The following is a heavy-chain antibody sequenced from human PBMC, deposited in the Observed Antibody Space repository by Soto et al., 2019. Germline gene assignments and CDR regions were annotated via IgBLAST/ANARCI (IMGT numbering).Heavy chain of an antibody. V-gene: IGHV3-23*01. CDR2: IGDSGGST. CDR1: GFTFSSYA. J-gene: IGHJ4*02. CDR3: AKHFASGSPDY. Sequence: GGSLRLSCAASGFTFSSYALSWVRQAPGKGLEWVSIIGDSGGSTFYADSVKGRCTISRDNSKTTLYLQMNSLRAEDTAVYYCAKHFASGSPDYWGQGTLVTVSS. D-gene: IGHD6-19*01.